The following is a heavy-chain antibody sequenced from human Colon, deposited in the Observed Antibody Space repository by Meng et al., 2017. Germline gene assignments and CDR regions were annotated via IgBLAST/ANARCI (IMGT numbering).Heavy chain of an antibody. CDR2: IDYGGIST. Sequence: EVQLVESGGGLVEPGGSLRLSCAASGFIFNNYRMNWVRQAPGKGVEWVSVIDYGGISTYYADSVKGRFTISRDNAKNSVSLQMNNLRAEDTAVYYCVREEYDPRDFWGQGTLVTVSS. D-gene: IGHD3-16*01. CDR1: GFIFNNYR. J-gene: IGHJ4*02. CDR3: VREEYDPRDF. V-gene: IGHV3-21*01.